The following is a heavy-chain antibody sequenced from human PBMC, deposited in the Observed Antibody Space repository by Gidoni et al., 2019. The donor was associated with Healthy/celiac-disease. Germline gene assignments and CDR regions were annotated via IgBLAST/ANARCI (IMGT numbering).Heavy chain of an antibody. Sequence: EVQLVESGGGLVQPGGSLRLSCAASGFTFSSYWMHWVRQAPGKGLVWVSRINSDGSSTSYAASVKGRFTISRDNAKNTLYLQMNSLRAEDTAVYYCARGAYYDFWSGPFDYWGQGTLVTVSS. CDR2: INSDGSST. CDR3: ARGAYYDFWSGPFDY. J-gene: IGHJ4*02. CDR1: GFTFSSYW. V-gene: IGHV3-74*01. D-gene: IGHD3-3*01.